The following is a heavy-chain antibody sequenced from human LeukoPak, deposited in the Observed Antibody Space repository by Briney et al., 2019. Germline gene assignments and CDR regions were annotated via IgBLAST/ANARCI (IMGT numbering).Heavy chain of an antibody. CDR2: ISSSSSYI. J-gene: IGHJ6*02. Sequence: GGSLRLSCAASGFTFSSYSMNWVRQTPGKGLEWASSISSSSSYIYYADSVKGRFTISRDNAKNSLYLQMNSLRAEDTAVYYCARSRIAVAAGYYYGMDVWGQGTTVTVSS. CDR1: GFTFSSYS. CDR3: ARSRIAVAAGYYYGMDV. V-gene: IGHV3-21*01. D-gene: IGHD6-19*01.